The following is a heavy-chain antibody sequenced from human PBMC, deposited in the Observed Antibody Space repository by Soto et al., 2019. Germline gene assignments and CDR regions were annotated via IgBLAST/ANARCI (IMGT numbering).Heavy chain of an antibody. J-gene: IGHJ3*02. CDR3: ARGRAPGWVGLSGPDAFDI. D-gene: IGHD1-1*01. V-gene: IGHV5-51*01. CDR2: IYPGDSDT. CDR1: GYSFTSYW. Sequence: EVQLVQSGAEVKKPGESLKISCKGSGYSFTSYWIGWVRQMPGKGLEWMGIIYPGDSDTRYSPSFQGQVTISADKSISTAYLQWSSLKASDTAMYYCARGRAPGWVGLSGPDAFDIWGQGTMVTVSS.